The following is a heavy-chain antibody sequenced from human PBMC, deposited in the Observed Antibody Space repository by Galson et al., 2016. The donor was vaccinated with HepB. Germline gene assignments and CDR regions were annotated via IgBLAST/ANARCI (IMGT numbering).Heavy chain of an antibody. CDR2: IYHSGST. CDR3: ARGLVGGTGGRH. D-gene: IGHD1-26*01. Sequence: ETLSLTCAVSGGSISNSTWWSWVRQPPGKGLEWIGEIYHSGSTNYNPSLKSRVTMSVNKSNNQFSLNLRSVTAADTAEYYCARGLVGGTGGRHWGQGTLVTVSS. J-gene: IGHJ4*02. V-gene: IGHV4-4*02. CDR1: GGSISNSTW.